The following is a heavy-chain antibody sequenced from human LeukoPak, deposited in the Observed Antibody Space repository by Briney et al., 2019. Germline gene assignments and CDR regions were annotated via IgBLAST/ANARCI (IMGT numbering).Heavy chain of an antibody. CDR2: INAGNGNT. J-gene: IGHJ4*02. CDR1: GCTFTSYA. V-gene: IGHV1-3*01. CDR3: ARGYSSSWTYSY. Sequence: ASVKVSCKASGCTFTSYAMHWVRQAPGQRLEWMGWINAGNGNTKYSQKFQGRVTITRDTSASTAYMELSSLRSEDTAVYYCARGYSSSWTYSYWGQGTLVTVSS. D-gene: IGHD6-13*01.